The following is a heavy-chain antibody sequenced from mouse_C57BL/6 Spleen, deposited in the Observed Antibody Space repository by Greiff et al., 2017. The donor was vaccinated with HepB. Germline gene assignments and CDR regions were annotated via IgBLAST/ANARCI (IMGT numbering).Heavy chain of an antibody. CDR3: ARGYGSSYDWFAY. Sequence: VQLQQPGAELVRPGTSVKLSCKASGYTFTSYWMHWVKQRPGQGLEWIGVIDPSDSYTNYNQKFKGKATLTVDTSSSTAYMQLSSLTSEDSAVYYCARGYGSSYDWFAYWGQGTLVTVSA. V-gene: IGHV1-59*01. J-gene: IGHJ3*01. CDR1: GYTFTSYW. CDR2: IDPSDSYT. D-gene: IGHD1-1*01.